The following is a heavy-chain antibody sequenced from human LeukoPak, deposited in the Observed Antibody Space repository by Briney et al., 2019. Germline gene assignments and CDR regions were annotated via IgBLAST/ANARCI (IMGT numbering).Heavy chain of an antibody. D-gene: IGHD2/OR15-2a*01. CDR3: ARREDSFSFDS. J-gene: IGHJ4*02. CDR2: INSDGSST. V-gene: IGHV3-74*01. CDR1: GFTFSSYW. Sequence: GGSLRLSCAASGFTFSSYWMHWVRQAPGKGRVWVSRINSDGSSTSYADSVKGRFTISRHNAKNTLYLQMNSLRPEDTAVYYCARREDSFSFDSWGQGTLVTVSS.